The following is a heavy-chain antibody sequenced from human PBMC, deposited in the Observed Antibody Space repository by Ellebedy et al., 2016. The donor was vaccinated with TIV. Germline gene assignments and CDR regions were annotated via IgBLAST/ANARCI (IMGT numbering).Heavy chain of an antibody. J-gene: IGHJ6*02. CDR1: GFTFSTYA. CDR3: ARAGPYYYYGMDV. Sequence: GGSLRLXCAASGFTFSTYAMHWVRQAPGKGLEWVAVISYDGSNKYYADSVKGRFTISRDNAKNSLYLQMNSLRAEDTAVYYCARAGPYYYYGMDVWGQGTTVTVSS. V-gene: IGHV3-30-3*01. CDR2: ISYDGSNK.